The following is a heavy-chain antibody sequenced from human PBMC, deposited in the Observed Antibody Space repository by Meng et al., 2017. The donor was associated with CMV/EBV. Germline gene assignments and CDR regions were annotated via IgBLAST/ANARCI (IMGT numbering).Heavy chain of an antibody. CDR3: ARSYVDRGGDCYSGCYYYGMDV. D-gene: IGHD2-21*01. Sequence: ASVKVSCKASGYTFTSYGISWVRQAPGQGLEWMGWISAYNGNTNYAQKLQGRVTMTTDTSTSTAYMELRSLRSEDTAVYYCARSYVDRGGDCYSGCYYYGMDVWGQGTTVTVSS. CDR2: ISAYNGNT. J-gene: IGHJ6*02. CDR1: GYTFTSYG. V-gene: IGHV1-18*01.